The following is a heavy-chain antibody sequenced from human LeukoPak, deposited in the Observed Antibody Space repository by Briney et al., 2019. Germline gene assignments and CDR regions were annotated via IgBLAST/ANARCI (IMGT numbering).Heavy chain of an antibody. CDR3: ARDPPDYGDYVENP. J-gene: IGHJ5*02. CDR1: GGSISSSNW. D-gene: IGHD4-17*01. CDR2: SSGST. Sequence: PSGTLSLTCAVSGGSISSSNWWNWVRQPPGKGLEWIGKSSGSTNYNPSLKSRVTISVDKSKNQFSLKLSSVTAADTAVYYCARDPPDYGDYVENPWGQGTLVTVSS. V-gene: IGHV4-4*02.